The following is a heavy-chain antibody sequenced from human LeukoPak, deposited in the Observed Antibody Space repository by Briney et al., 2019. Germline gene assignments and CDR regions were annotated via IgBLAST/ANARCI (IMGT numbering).Heavy chain of an antibody. V-gene: IGHV1-2*02. CDR2: INPNSGGT. CDR3: ARARGYSYENDY. D-gene: IGHD5-18*01. J-gene: IGHJ4*02. Sequence: GASVKVSCKASGYTFTGYYMHWVRQAPGQGLEWMGWINPNSGGTDYAQKFQGRVTMTRDTSISTAYMELSRLRSDDTAVYYCARARGYSYENDYWGQGTLVTVSS. CDR1: GYTFTGYY.